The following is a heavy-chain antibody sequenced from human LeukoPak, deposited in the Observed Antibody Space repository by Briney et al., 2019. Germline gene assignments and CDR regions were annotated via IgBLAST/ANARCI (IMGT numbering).Heavy chain of an antibody. CDR2: IKSKTDGGTT. J-gene: IGHJ4*02. D-gene: IGHD2-15*01. Sequence: PGGSLRLSCAASGFTLSNAWMSWVRQAPGKGLEWVGRIKSKTDGGTTDYAAPVKGRFTISRDDSKNTLYLQMNSLKTEDTAVYYCTTAHCSGGSCYFLKLQPVDYWGQGTLVTVSS. V-gene: IGHV3-15*01. CDR1: GFTLSNAW. CDR3: TTAHCSGGSCYFLKLQPVDY.